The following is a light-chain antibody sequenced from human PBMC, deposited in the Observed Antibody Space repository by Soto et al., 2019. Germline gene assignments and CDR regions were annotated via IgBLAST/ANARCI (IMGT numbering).Light chain of an antibody. V-gene: IGLV2-14*01. Sequence: QSVLTQPASVSGSPGQSITISCTGTSSDVGGYNYVSWYQQHAGKAPKLILYEVSSRPSGVSNRFSGSKSGNTASLTISGIQAEEEADYYCSSYTRSITLDVFGTGTKVTVL. J-gene: IGLJ1*01. CDR2: EVS. CDR3: SSYTRSITLDV. CDR1: SSDVGGYNY.